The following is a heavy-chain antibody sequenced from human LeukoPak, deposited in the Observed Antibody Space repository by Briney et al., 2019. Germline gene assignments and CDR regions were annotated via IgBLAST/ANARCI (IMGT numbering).Heavy chain of an antibody. V-gene: IGHV4-61*02. D-gene: IGHD2-21*02. CDR1: GGSISSGSYY. CDR2: IYTSGST. J-gene: IGHJ4*02. Sequence: SETLSLTCTVSGGSISSGSYYWSWIRQPAGKGLEWIGRIYTSGSTNYNPPLKSRVTISVDTSKNQFSLKLSSVTAADTAVYYCARSRGDWSHFDYWGQGTLVTVSS. CDR3: ARSRGDWSHFDY.